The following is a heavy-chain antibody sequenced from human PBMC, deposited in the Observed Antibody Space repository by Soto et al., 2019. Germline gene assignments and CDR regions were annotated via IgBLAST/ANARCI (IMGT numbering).Heavy chain of an antibody. Sequence: GGSLRLSCAASGFTFSSYGMHWVRQAPGKGLEWVAVISYDGSNKYYADSVKGRLTISRDNSKNTLYLQMNSLRGEDTAVYYCAADVGGYIYGLARHWGPGTLVTVSS. CDR1: GFTFSSYG. V-gene: IGHV3-30*03. CDR3: AADVGGYIYGLARH. J-gene: IGHJ4*02. CDR2: ISYDGSNK. D-gene: IGHD4-17*01.